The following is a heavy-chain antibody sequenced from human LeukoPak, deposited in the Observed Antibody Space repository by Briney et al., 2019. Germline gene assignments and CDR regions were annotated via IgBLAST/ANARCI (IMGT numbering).Heavy chain of an antibody. Sequence: PGGSLRLSCAASGFTFSTFAMIWVRQSPGKGLEWVSSIFPSGGEIHYADSVRGRFTISRDNSKSTLSLQMNSLRVEDTAIYYCATYRQVLLPFESWGQGTLVTVSP. V-gene: IGHV3-23*01. D-gene: IGHD2-8*02. CDR3: ATYRQVLLPFES. CDR2: IFPSGGEI. J-gene: IGHJ4*02. CDR1: GFTFSTFA.